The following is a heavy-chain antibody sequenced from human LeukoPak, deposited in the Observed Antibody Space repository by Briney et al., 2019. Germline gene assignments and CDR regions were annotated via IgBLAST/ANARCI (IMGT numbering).Heavy chain of an antibody. D-gene: IGHD6-19*01. V-gene: IGHV3-7*01. CDR1: GFTFSKYW. CDR2: IRQDGSQK. CDR3: ARDPSSGWYLKGWFDP. J-gene: IGHJ5*02. Sequence: PGGSLRLSCVVSGFTFSKYWMSWVRQAPGKGLEWVANIRQDGSQKYYVDSVKGRFTISRDNAKNSLYLQMNSLRAEDTAVYYCARDPSSGWYLKGWFDPWGQGTLVTVSS.